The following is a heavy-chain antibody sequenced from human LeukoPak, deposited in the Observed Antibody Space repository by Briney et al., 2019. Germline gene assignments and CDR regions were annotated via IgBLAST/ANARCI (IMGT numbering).Heavy chain of an antibody. CDR2: IYPGESDT. CDR1: AYGFTSYC. CDR3: ATPVRDYDSSGYQWYFDL. D-gene: IGHD3-22*01. V-gene: IGHV5-51*01. J-gene: IGHJ2*01. Sequence: GESLKISCKASAYGFTSYCIGWVRQMPGKGLEWMGIIYPGESDTRYSPSFPGHVTISADKSISTAYLQWSSLKASDTAMYYCATPVRDYDSSGYQWYFDLWGRGTLVTVSS.